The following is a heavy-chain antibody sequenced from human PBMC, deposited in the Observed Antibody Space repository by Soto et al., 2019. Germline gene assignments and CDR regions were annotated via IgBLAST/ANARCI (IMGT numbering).Heavy chain of an antibody. CDR1: GYTFTGYY. CDR3: ARDRWFGELSDYYGMDV. CDR2: INPNSGGT. J-gene: IGHJ6*02. V-gene: IGHV1-2*04. Sequence: AAVKVSCKASGYTFTGYYMHWVRQAPGQGLEWMGWINPNSGGTNYAQKFQGWVTMTRDTSISTAYMELSRLRSDDTAVYYCARDRWFGELSDYYGMDVWGQGTTVTVSS. D-gene: IGHD3-10*01.